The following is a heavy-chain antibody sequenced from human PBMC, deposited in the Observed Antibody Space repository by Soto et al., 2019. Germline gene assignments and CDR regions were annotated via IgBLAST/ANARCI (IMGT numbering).Heavy chain of an antibody. V-gene: IGHV1-18*01. Sequence: ASVKVSCKASGYTFTSYGISWVRQAPGQGLEWMGWISAYNGNTNYAQKLQGRVTMTTDTSTSTAYMELRSLRSDDTAVYYCARESLGYSSSLGYYYGMDVWGQGTTVTSP. CDR3: ARESLGYSSSLGYYYGMDV. CDR2: ISAYNGNT. CDR1: GYTFTSYG. J-gene: IGHJ6*02. D-gene: IGHD6-6*01.